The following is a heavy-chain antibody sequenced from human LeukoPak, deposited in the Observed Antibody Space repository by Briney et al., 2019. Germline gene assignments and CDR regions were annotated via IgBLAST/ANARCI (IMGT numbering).Heavy chain of an antibody. V-gene: IGHV4-38-2*01. J-gene: IGHJ4*02. CDR3: ARGPYLWFGELLY. Sequence: MTSETLSLTCAVSGYSISSGYYWGWIRQPPGKGLEWIGNIYHSGSTYYNPSLKSRVTISVDTSKNQFSLKLSSVTAADTAVYYCARGPYLWFGELLYWGQGTLVTVSS. CDR2: IYHSGST. CDR1: GYSISSGYY. D-gene: IGHD3-10*01.